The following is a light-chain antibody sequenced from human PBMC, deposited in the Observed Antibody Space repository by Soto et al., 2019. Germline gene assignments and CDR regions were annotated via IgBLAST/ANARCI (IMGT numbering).Light chain of an antibody. CDR2: DVS. J-gene: IGLJ1*01. V-gene: IGLV2-14*01. CDR3: SSYTRSSFYV. CDR1: SSDVGGYNY. Sequence: QSALTQPASVSGSPGQSITISCTGTSSDVGGYNYVSWYQQHPGKAPKLMIYDVSNRPSGVSNRFCGSKSGNTASLTISGLHAEDDDDYYCSSYTRSSFYVFGTGTKLTVL.